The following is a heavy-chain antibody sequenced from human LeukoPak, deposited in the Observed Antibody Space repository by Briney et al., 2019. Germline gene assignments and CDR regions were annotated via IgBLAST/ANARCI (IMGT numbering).Heavy chain of an antibody. CDR3: ARSLGGYSGYGSFDY. CDR1: GGTFSSYA. J-gene: IGHJ4*02. D-gene: IGHD5-12*01. V-gene: IGHV1-69*06. Sequence: GSSVKVSCKASGGTFSSYAISWVRQAPGQGLEWMGGIIPIFGTANYAQKFQGRVTITADKSTSTAYMELSSLRSEDTAVYYCARSLGGYSGYGSFDYWGQGTLVTVSS. CDR2: IIPIFGTA.